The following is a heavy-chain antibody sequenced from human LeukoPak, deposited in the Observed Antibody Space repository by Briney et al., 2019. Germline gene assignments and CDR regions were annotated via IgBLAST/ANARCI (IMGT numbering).Heavy chain of an antibody. J-gene: IGHJ4*02. CDR2: ISGRGASK. Sequence: GGSLRLSCAVSGLTFNNYAMSWVRQAPGKGLEWVSGISGRGASKYYADSVKGRFTVSRDNSKNTLYLQMNSLRAEDTAVYYCAKGVVVAPDVTPFDYWGQGTLVTVSS. CDR1: GLTFNNYA. V-gene: IGHV3-23*01. CDR3: AKGVVVAPDVTPFDY. D-gene: IGHD2-2*01.